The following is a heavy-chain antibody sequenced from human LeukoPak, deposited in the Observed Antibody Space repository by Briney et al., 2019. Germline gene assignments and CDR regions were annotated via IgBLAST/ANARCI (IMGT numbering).Heavy chain of an antibody. CDR3: ARESTY. V-gene: IGHV3-7*03. CDR1: GFTFSSYA. CDR2: IKQDGSET. D-gene: IGHD2-2*01. Sequence: PGGSLGLSCAASGFTFSSYAMSWVRQAPGKGLEWVANIKQDGSETYYVDSLKGRFTISRDNSKNTLYLQMNSLRAEDTAVYYCARESTYWGQGTLVTVSS. J-gene: IGHJ4*02.